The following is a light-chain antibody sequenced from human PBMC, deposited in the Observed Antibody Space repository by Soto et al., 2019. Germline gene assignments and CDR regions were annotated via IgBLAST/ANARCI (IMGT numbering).Light chain of an antibody. Sequence: EIVLTQSPGTLSLSPGERATLSCRASQSVSSSYLAWHQQKPGQAPMLLIYGASSRATGIPDRFSGSGSGTDFTLTISRMEPEDFAVYYCQQYGSSPPNTFGQGTKLEIK. CDR1: QSVSSSY. V-gene: IGKV3-20*01. CDR2: GAS. CDR3: QQYGSSPPNT. J-gene: IGKJ2*01.